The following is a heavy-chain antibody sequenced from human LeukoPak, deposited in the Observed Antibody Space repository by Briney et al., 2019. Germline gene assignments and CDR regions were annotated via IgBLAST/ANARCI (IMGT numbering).Heavy chain of an antibody. D-gene: IGHD6-19*01. J-gene: IGHJ4*02. Sequence: GGSLRLSCAASGFTFNDYAMHWVRQAPGKGLEWVSGISWNSGSIGYADSVKGRFTISRDNAKNSLYLQMNSLRAEDTALYYCAKDMWLAPYYFDYWGQGTLVTVSS. V-gene: IGHV3-9*01. CDR2: ISWNSGSI. CDR1: GFTFNDYA. CDR3: AKDMWLAPYYFDY.